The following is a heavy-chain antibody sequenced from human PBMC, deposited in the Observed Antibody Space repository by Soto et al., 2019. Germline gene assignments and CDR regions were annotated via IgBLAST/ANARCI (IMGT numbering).Heavy chain of an antibody. CDR2: ISSSSSYI. D-gene: IGHD1-26*01. CDR3: ASGIVGATTGIGY. J-gene: IGHJ4*02. Sequence: EVLLVESGGGLVKPGGSLRLSCAASGFTFSSYSMNWVRQAPGKGLEWVSSISSSSSYIYYADSVKGRFTISRDNAKNSLYLQMNSLRAEDTAVYYCASGIVGATTGIGYWGQGTLVTVSS. V-gene: IGHV3-21*01. CDR1: GFTFSSYS.